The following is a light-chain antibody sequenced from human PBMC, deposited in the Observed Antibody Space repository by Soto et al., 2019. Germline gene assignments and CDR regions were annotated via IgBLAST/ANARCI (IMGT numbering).Light chain of an antibody. J-gene: IGLJ1*01. CDR3: QSYDSRLSSYV. CDR2: GNN. Sequence: QSVLTQPPSVSGGPGQRVTISCTGSSSNIGAGYAVHWYQQLPGTAPKLLIHGNNNRPSGVPDRFSGSKSDTSASLAITGLQADDEADYYCQSYDSRLSSYVFGTGTKVTVL. CDR1: SSNIGAGYA. V-gene: IGLV1-40*01.